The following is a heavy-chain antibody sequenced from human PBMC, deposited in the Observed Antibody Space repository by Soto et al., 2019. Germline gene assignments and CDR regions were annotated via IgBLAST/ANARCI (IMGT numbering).Heavy chain of an antibody. CDR3: ARDGYESSGRNSGFDY. D-gene: IGHD3-22*01. Sequence: QVQLVESGGGVVQPGMSLRLSCAVSGFTFRNYAMHWVRQAPGTGMEWMAVISFDGANKFYADSVKGRFTISRDDSKNTMYLEMNSLRADDTAVYYCARDGYESSGRNSGFDYWGQGTLVTVSS. J-gene: IGHJ4*02. CDR2: ISFDGANK. CDR1: GFTFRNYA. V-gene: IGHV3-30-3*01.